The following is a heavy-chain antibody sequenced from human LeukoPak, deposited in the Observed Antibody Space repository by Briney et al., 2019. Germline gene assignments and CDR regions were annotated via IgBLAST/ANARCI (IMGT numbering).Heavy chain of an antibody. V-gene: IGHV1-2*02. CDR2: INPNSGAT. CDR3: ARDYGSGSYYSWFDP. CDR1: GYTFTGYY. Sequence: ASVKVSCKXSGYTFTGYYMHWLRQAPGQGLEWMGWINPNSGATKYSQNFQGRVTVTRDTSTSTAHMELSGLRSDDTAVYYCARDYGSGSYYSWFDPWGQGTLVTVSS. J-gene: IGHJ5*02. D-gene: IGHD3-10*01.